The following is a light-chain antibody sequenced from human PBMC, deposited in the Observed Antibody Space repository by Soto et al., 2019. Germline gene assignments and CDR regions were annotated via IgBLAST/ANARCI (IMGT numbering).Light chain of an antibody. CDR1: QSISSSY. V-gene: IGKV3-20*01. CDR2: GTS. Sequence: EIVLTQSPGTLSLSPGERATLSCRTSQSISSSYLAWYQQKPGQAPRLIVYGTSTRATGIPDRFSGSGSGTDFTLTISRLEPEDFAVYHCQQYGSSPPRYTFGQGTKLEIK. J-gene: IGKJ2*01. CDR3: QQYGSSPPRYT.